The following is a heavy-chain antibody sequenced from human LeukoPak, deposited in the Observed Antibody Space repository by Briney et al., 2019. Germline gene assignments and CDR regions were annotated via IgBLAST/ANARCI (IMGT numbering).Heavy chain of an antibody. Sequence: GRSLRLSCAASGFTFSSYGMHGVRQAPGKGLEWVAVIWYDGSNKYYADSVKGRFTISRDNSKNTLYLQMNSLRAEDTAVYYCARESSLYGSGSYFALYYYYGMDVWGQGTTVTVSS. D-gene: IGHD3-10*01. J-gene: IGHJ6*02. CDR2: IWYDGSNK. CDR1: GFTFSSYG. CDR3: ARESSLYGSGSYFALYYYYGMDV. V-gene: IGHV3-33*08.